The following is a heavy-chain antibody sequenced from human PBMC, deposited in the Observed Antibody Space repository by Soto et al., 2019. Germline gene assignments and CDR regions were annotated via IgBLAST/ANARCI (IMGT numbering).Heavy chain of an antibody. CDR2: INPNSGGT. V-gene: IGHV1-2*02. D-gene: IGHD6-13*01. J-gene: IGHJ5*02. CDR1: GYTFTGYY. CDR3: ARELTAAAGISAYNWFDP. Sequence: ASVKVSCKASGYTFTGYYMHWVRQAPGQGLEWMGWINPNSGGTNYAQKFQGRVTMTRDTSISTAYMELSRLRSDDTAVYYCARELTAAAGISAYNWFDPWGQGTLVTVSS.